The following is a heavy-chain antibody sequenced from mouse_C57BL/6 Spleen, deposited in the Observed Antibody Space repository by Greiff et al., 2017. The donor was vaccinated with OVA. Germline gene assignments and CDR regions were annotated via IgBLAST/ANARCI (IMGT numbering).Heavy chain of an antibody. D-gene: IGHD1-1*01. V-gene: IGHV1-50*01. CDR3: ARRVYYYGSSYDYAMDY. CDR1: GYTFTSYW. CDR2: IDPSDSYT. Sequence: QVQLQQPGAELVKPGASVKLSCKASGYTFTSYWMQWVKQRPGQGLEWIGEIDPSDSYTNYNQKFKGKATLTVDTSSSTAYMQLSSLTSEDSAVYYCARRVYYYGSSYDYAMDYWGQGTSVTVSS. J-gene: IGHJ4*01.